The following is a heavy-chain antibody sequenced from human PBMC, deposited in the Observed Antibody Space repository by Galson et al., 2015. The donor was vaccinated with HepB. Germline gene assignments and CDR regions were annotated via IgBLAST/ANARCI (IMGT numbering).Heavy chain of an antibody. CDR3: ARVRGSYYPSYYYYGMDV. J-gene: IGHJ6*02. V-gene: IGHV1-69*06. CDR1: GGTFSSYA. Sequence: SVKVSCKASGGTFSSYAISWVRQAPGQGLEWMGGIIPIFGTANYAQKFQGRVTITADTSTSTAYMELRSLRSDDTAVYYCARVRGSYYPSYYYYGMDVWGQGTTVTVSS. CDR2: IIPIFGTA. D-gene: IGHD1-26*01.